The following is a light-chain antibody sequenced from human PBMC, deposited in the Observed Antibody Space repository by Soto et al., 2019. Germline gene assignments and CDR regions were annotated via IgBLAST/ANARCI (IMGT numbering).Light chain of an antibody. CDR1: QGVFSSY. CDR2: GAS. V-gene: IGKV3-20*01. Sequence: EIVLTQSPGTLSLSPGERVTLSCRASQGVFSSYLAWYQQKPGQAPRLLIYGASNRATGIPDRFSVSGSGTDLTLTISRLEPEDFEVYFCQQYGSSPITFGQWTRLEMK. CDR3: QQYGSSPIT. J-gene: IGKJ5*01.